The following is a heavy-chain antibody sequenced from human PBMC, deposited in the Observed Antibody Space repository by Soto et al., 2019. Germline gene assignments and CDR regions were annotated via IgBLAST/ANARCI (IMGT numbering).Heavy chain of an antibody. V-gene: IGHV3-30*18. Sequence: QVQLVESGGGVVQPGRSLRLSCAASGFNFRNYGMHWIRQTPGKGLEWVAVISYDGSNKYYTDSVQGRFTISTDNSKNTLYLQMNSLRAEDTAVYYCAKDSHYISGSYGGFDPWGQGTLVTVSS. J-gene: IGHJ5*02. CDR1: GFNFRNYG. CDR3: AKDSHYISGSYGGFDP. CDR2: ISYDGSNK. D-gene: IGHD3-10*01.